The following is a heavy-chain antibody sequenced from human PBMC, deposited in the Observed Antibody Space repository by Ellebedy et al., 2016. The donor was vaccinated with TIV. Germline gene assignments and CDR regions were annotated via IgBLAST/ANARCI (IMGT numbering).Heavy chain of an antibody. D-gene: IGHD3-16*01. J-gene: IGHJ4*02. CDR1: GGSFSGYY. CDR3: ARGPGVMITFPPNRYFDY. Sequence: SETLSLXCAVYGGSFSGYYWSWIRQPPGKGLEWIGEINHSGSTNYNPSLKSRVTISVDTSKNQFSLKLSSVTAADTAVYYCARGPGVMITFPPNRYFDYWGQGTLVTVSS. CDR2: INHSGST. V-gene: IGHV4-34*01.